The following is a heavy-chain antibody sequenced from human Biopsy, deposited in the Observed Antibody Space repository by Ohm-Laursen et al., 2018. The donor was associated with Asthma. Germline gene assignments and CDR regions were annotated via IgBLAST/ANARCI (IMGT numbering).Heavy chain of an antibody. CDR3: ARCQVGYSSGWSLLLKKIYYSGMDV. CDR1: GGTFSNFA. Sequence: ESSVKVSCKAPGGTFSNFAISWVRQDPGQGLEWLGGIMTVFVTKKYAQKFQDRVTITADESTSTAHMEVTSLRSEDTAIYYCARCQVGYSSGWSLLLKKIYYSGMDVWGQGNAVPVSS. V-gene: IGHV1-69*01. D-gene: IGHD6-19*01. J-gene: IGHJ6*02. CDR2: IMTVFVTK.